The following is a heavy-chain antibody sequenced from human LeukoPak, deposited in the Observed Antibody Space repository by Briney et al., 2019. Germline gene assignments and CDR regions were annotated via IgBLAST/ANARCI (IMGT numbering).Heavy chain of an antibody. CDR1: GYTFTSYY. J-gene: IGHJ5*02. CDR2: ISAYNGNT. V-gene: IGHV1-18*04. Sequence: GASVKVSCKASGYTFTSYYMHWVRQAPGQGLEWMGWISAYNGNTNYAQKLQGRVTMTTDTSTSTAYMELRSLRSDDTAVYYCARDKTGPFTVTPQSWFDPWGQGTLVTVSS. D-gene: IGHD4-17*01. CDR3: ARDKTGPFTVTPQSWFDP.